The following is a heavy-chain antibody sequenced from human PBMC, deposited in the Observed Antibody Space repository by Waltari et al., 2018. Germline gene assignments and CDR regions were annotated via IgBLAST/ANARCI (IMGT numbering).Heavy chain of an antibody. CDR1: GGSISSYY. D-gene: IGHD3-10*01. Sequence: QVQLQESGPGLVKPSETLSLTCTVSGGSISSYYWSWIRQPAGKGLEWIGRIYTSGSTNYNPSRKSRVTMSVDTSKNQFSLKLSSVTAADTAVYYCARVPYYGSGSYSDYWGQGTLVTVSS. J-gene: IGHJ4*02. V-gene: IGHV4-4*07. CDR3: ARVPYYGSGSYSDY. CDR2: IYTSGST.